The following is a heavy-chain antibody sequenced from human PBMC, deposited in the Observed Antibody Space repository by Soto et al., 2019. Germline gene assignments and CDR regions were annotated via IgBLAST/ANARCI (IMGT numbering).Heavy chain of an antibody. CDR2: ISGVANST. V-gene: IGHV3-23*01. CDR3: AKGESSSLTWLDP. J-gene: IGHJ5*02. Sequence: EVQLLESGGGLVQPGESLRLSCVASGFTLNNYGMTWVRQAPGKGLEWVSGISGVANSTYYADSVKGRFTISRDNSKNTLYLQMNTLRVEDTAVYCCAKGESSSLTWLDPWGQGTLVTVSS. CDR1: GFTLNNYG. D-gene: IGHD6-6*01.